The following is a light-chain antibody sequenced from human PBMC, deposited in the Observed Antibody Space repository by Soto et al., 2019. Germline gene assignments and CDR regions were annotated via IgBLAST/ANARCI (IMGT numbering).Light chain of an antibody. Sequence: EIVKTQSPATLSVSPGEGVKISRRASQIILSNLAWYPQKPCQAPRLLISDASTRATGIPARFSGSGSGTDFTLTISSLEPEDLAVYYGQQRSNWPTITVGQGTRLEIK. CDR2: DAS. CDR1: QIILSN. CDR3: QQRSNWPTIT. J-gene: IGKJ5*01. V-gene: IGKV3-11*01.